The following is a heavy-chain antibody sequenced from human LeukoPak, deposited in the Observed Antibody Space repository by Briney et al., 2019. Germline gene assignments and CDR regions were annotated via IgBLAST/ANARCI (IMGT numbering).Heavy chain of an antibody. CDR3: ARGEYYYDSSGYYYYYYGMDV. J-gene: IGHJ6*02. D-gene: IGHD3-22*01. CDR2: IYTSGST. CDR1: GGSISSYY. V-gene: IGHV4-4*07. Sequence: PSETLSLTCTVSGGSISSYYWSWIRQPAGKGLEWIGRIYTSGSTNYNPSLKSRVTMSADTSKNQFSLKLSSVTAADTAVYYCARGEYYYDSSGYYYYYYGMDVWGQGTTVTVSS.